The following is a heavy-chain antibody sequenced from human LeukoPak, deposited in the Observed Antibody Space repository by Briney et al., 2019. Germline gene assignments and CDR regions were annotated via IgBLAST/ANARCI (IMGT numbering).Heavy chain of an antibody. CDR1: GFTFSSYS. CDR3: ATTVAGTRWALGY. D-gene: IGHD6-19*01. J-gene: IGHJ4*02. V-gene: IGHV3-21*01. Sequence: GGSLRLSCAASGFTFSSYSMNWVRQAPGKGLEWVSSISSSSSYIYYADSVKGRFTISRDNAKNSLYLQMNSLRAGDTAVYYCATTVAGTRWALGYWGQGTLVTVSS. CDR2: ISSSSSYI.